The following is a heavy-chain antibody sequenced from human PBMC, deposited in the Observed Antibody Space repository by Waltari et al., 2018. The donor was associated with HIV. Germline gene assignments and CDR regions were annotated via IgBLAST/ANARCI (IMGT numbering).Heavy chain of an antibody. D-gene: IGHD3-9*01. J-gene: IGHJ4*02. V-gene: IGHV3-74*01. CDR2: IKSDETIT. CDR1: GFTFSSYW. Sequence: EVQLVESGGGLVQPGGSLRLSCAASGFTFSSYWMHRVRQAPGKGLVCVSRIKSDETITTYADSVKGRFTISRDNAKNTLFLQMNSLRAEDTAIYYCARDLVVLRYFDWLSTYFDYWGQGTLVTVSS. CDR3: ARDLVVLRYFDWLSTYFDY.